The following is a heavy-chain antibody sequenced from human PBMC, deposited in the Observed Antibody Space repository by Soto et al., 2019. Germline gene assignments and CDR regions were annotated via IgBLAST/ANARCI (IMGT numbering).Heavy chain of an antibody. J-gene: IGHJ4*02. D-gene: IGHD6-13*01. CDR2: ISSSSSYT. CDR1: GFTFSDYY. V-gene: IGHV3-11*05. CDR3: ARDGPYSSSWHIN. Sequence: PGGSLRLSCAASGFTFSDYYMSWIRQAPGKGLEWVSDISSSSSYTNYADSVKGRFTISRDNAKNSLYLQMNSLRAEDTAVYYCARDGPYSSSWHINWGQGTLVTVSS.